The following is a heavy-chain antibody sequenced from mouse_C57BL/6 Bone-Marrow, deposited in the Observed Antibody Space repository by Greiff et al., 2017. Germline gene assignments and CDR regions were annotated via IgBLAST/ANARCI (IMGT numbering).Heavy chain of an antibody. Sequence: VQLKESGAELVRPGASVTLSCTASGFNIKDDYMHWVKQRPEQGLEWIGWIDPENGDTEYASKFQGKATITADTSSNTAYLQLSSLTSEDTAVYYCLYYDCAAWFAYWGQGTLVTVSA. V-gene: IGHV14-4*01. CDR1: GFNIKDDY. CDR3: LYYDCAAWFAY. J-gene: IGHJ3*01. D-gene: IGHD2-4*01. CDR2: IDPENGDT.